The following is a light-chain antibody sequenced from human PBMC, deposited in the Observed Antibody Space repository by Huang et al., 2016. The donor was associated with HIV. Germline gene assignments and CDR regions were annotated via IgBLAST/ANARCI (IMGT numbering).Light chain of an antibody. CDR1: PSVDSD. CDR2: DAS. CDR3: QQYNDWPPLT. Sequence: EIEMTQSPATLSVSPGERATLPCRASPSVDSDLAWYQQKPGQAPRLLIYDASTRATGISAKFNGTGSGTEFSLSSTNLQSEDFAVYYCQQYNDWPPLTFGGGTKVEI. V-gene: IGKV3-15*01. J-gene: IGKJ4*01.